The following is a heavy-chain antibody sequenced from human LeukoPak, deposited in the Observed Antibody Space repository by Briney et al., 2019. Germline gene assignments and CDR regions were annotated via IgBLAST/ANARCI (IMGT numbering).Heavy chain of an antibody. V-gene: IGHV3-33*01. J-gene: IGHJ4*02. Sequence: GGSLRLSCAASGFTFSSYGMHWVHQAPGKGLEWVAVIWYDGSNKYYADSVKGRFTISRDNSKNTLYLQMNSLRAEDTAVYYCARVGDAGAIDYWGQGTLVTVSS. CDR2: IWYDGSNK. CDR1: GFTFSSYG. D-gene: IGHD2-21*01. CDR3: ARVGDAGAIDY.